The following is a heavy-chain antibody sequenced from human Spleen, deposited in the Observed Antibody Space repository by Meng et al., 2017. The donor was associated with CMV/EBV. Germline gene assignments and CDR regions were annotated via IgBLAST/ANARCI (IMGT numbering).Heavy chain of an antibody. CDR2: IYWNDDK. CDR3: AHYIAARPFDY. Sequence: SGPTLVKPTQTLTLTCTFSGFSLSTSGVGVGWIRQPPGQALEWLALIYWNDDKRYSPSLKSRLTITKDTSKNQVVLTMTNMDPVDTATYYCAHYIAARPFDYWGQGTLVTVSS. CDR1: GFSLSTSGVG. V-gene: IGHV2-5*01. D-gene: IGHD6-6*01. J-gene: IGHJ4*02.